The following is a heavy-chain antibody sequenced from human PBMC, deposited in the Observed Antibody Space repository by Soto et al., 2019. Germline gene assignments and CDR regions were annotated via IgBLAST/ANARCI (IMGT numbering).Heavy chain of an antibody. J-gene: IGHJ4*02. V-gene: IGHV1-58*02. CDR3: AADSRYCSGGNCEDY. CDR1: GFTFTSSA. D-gene: IGHD2-15*01. Sequence: QMQLVQSGPEVKKPGTSVKVSCKASGFTFTSSAMQWVRQARGQRLEWIGWIVVGSGHTNYAQKFQERVTITRTMSTSTACMERSSMRSEDTAVYYCAADSRYCSGGNCEDYWGQGTLVTVSS. CDR2: IVVGSGHT.